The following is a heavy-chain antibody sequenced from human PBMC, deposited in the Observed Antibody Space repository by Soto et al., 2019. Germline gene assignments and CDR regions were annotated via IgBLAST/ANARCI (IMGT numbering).Heavy chain of an antibody. CDR3: AKLPYSDYYYSYMDV. D-gene: IGHD4-4*01. CDR1: GFTFTSYA. CDR2: IRGSGGGT. Sequence: GGSLRLSCAASGFTFTSYAMAWVRQAPGKGLEWVSTIRGSGGGTHYADSVKGRFTISRDNSKNTLYLQMNSLRAEDTAVYYCAKLPYSDYYYSYMDVWGTGTTVTVSS. J-gene: IGHJ6*03. V-gene: IGHV3-23*01.